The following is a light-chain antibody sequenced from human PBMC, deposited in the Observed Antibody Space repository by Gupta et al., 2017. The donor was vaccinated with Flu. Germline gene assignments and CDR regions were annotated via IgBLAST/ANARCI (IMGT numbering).Light chain of an antibody. CDR2: EVS. CDR1: SSDVGGNNE. CDR3: SSYTSSSTRV. Sequence: SITISSTGTSSDVGGNNELSWYQQHPDKAPKLMIYEVSKRPAGVASRFSGSKSGNTASLTISGLQAEDEADYYCSSYTSSSTRVFGGGTKLTVL. J-gene: IGLJ2*01. V-gene: IGLV2-14*01.